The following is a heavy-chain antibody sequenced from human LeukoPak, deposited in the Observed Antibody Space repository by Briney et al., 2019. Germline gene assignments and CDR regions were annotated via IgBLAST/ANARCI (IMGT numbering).Heavy chain of an antibody. CDR3: ARTPVLYCSSTSCLVEDVYYFDY. CDR2: IYTSGST. V-gene: IGHV4-4*07. D-gene: IGHD2-2*01. CDR1: GGSISSYY. J-gene: IGHJ4*02. Sequence: PSETLSLTCTVSGGSISSYYWSWIRQPAGKGLEWIGRIYTSGSTNYNPSLKSRVTMSVDTSKNQFSLKLSSVTAADTAVYYCARTPVLYCSSTSCLVEDVYYFDYWGQGTLVTVSS.